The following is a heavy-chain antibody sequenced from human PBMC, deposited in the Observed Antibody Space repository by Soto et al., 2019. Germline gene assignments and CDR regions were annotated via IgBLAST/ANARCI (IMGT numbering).Heavy chain of an antibody. CDR2: ISYDGSNK. D-gene: IGHD3-9*01. CDR1: GFTFSSYA. CDR3: ARDDTYYDILTGYSNFVY. Sequence: GGSLRLSCAASGFTFSSYAMHWVRQAPGKGLEWVAVISYDGSNKYYADSVKGRFTISRDNSKNTLYLQMNSLRAEDTAVYYCARDDTYYDILTGYSNFVYWGQGALVTVSS. J-gene: IGHJ4*02. V-gene: IGHV3-30-3*01.